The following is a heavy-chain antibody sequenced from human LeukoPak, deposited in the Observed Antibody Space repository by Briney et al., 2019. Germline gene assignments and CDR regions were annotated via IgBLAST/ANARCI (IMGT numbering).Heavy chain of an antibody. V-gene: IGHV4-39*07. D-gene: IGHD6-13*01. Sequence: PSETLSLTCTVSGGSISSSSYYWGWIRQPPGKGLEWIGSIYYSGSTYYNPSLKSRVTISVDTSKNQFSLKLSSVTAADTAAYYCARTPSTSETAAGSFDYWGQGTLVTVSS. CDR3: ARTPSTSETAAGSFDY. CDR2: IYYSGST. CDR1: GGSISSSSYY. J-gene: IGHJ4*02.